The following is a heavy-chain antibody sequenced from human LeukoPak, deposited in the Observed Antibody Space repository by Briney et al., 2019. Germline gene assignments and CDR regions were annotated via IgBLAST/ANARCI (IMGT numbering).Heavy chain of an antibody. V-gene: IGHV1-69*13. J-gene: IGHJ4*02. CDR2: FIPIFGTA. CDR1: GGTFSSYA. CDR3: ARDLRSSKQDY. D-gene: IGHD4-11*01. Sequence: SVKVTCKASGGTFSSYAISWVRQAPGQGLEWMGGFIPIFGTANYAQKFQGRVTITADEATSTAYMELSSLRSEDTAVYYCARDLRSSKQDYWGQGTLVTVFS.